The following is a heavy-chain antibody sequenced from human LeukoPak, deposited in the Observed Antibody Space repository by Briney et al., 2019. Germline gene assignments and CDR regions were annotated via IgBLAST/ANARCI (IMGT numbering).Heavy chain of an antibody. J-gene: IGHJ4*02. Sequence: PGGSLRLSCAASGFIVSNNYMNWVRQAPGKGLEWVSIIYSGDRTYYADSVKGRFTTSRDNSKNTVYRQMSSLTAEDTAVYYCAGGGNLFDYWGQGTLVTVSS. D-gene: IGHD4-23*01. CDR2: IYSGDRT. CDR1: GFIVSNNY. V-gene: IGHV3-53*01. CDR3: AGGGNLFDY.